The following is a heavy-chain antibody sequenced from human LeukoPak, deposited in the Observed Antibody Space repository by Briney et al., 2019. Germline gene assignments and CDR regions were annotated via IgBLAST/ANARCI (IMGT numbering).Heavy chain of an antibody. V-gene: IGHV1-8*01. CDR2: MNPNSGNT. CDR3: ARRPRGYYDSSGSIDY. Sequence: VASVKVSCKASGYTFTSYDINWVRQATGQGLEWMGWMNPNSGNTGYAQKFQGRGTMARNTSISTAYRELSSLRSEDTAVYYCARRPRGYYDSSGSIDYWGQGTLVTVSS. J-gene: IGHJ4*02. D-gene: IGHD3-22*01. CDR1: GYTFTSYD.